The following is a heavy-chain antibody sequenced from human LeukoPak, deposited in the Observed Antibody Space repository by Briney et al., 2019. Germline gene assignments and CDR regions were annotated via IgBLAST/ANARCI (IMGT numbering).Heavy chain of an antibody. J-gene: IGHJ2*01. CDR2: IIPIFGTA. CDR3: ARSYYDSSGYFPWYFDL. CDR1: GGTFSSYA. V-gene: IGHV1-69*13. Sequence: EASVKVSCKASGGTFSSYAISWVRQAPGQGLEWMGGIIPIFGTANYAQKFQGRVTITADESTSTAYMELSSLRSEDTAVYYCARSYYDSSGYFPWYFDLWGRGTLVTVSS. D-gene: IGHD3-22*01.